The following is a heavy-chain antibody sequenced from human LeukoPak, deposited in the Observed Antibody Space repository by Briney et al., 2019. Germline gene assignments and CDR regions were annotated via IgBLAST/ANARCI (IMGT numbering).Heavy chain of an antibody. CDR1: GYTFTSYY. D-gene: IGHD6-13*01. V-gene: IGHV1-69*13. Sequence: ASVKVSCTASGYTFTSYYIYWVRQAPGQGLEWMGGIIPIFGTANYAQKFQGRVTITADESTSTAYMELSSLRSEDTAVYYCAREDSSSWLYWGQGTLVTVSS. CDR3: AREDSSSWLY. J-gene: IGHJ4*02. CDR2: IIPIFGTA.